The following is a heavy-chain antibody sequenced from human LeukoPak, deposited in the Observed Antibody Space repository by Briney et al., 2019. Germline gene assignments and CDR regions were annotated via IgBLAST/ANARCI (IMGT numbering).Heavy chain of an antibody. CDR3: ARGNYYFDY. D-gene: IGHD1-1*01. J-gene: IGHJ4*02. V-gene: IGHV3-21*01. Sequence: SGGSLRLSCAASGFTFSNYSMNWVRQAPGKGLEWVSSISSNSKYIYYADSVKGRFTISRDNSKNTLYLQMNSLRAEDTAVYYCARGNYYFDYWGQGTLVTVSS. CDR2: ISSNSKYI. CDR1: GFTFSNYS.